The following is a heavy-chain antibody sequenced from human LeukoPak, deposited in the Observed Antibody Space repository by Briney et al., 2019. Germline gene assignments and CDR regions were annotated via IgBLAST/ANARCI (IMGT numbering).Heavy chain of an antibody. CDR2: IYYSGST. J-gene: IGHJ4*02. V-gene: IGHV4-39*07. CDR1: GGSISSSSYY. D-gene: IGHD5-24*01. CDR3: ARRTPDGYNYVFDY. Sequence: SETLSLTCTVSGGSISSSSYYWGWIRQPPGKGLEWIGSIYYSGSTYYNPSLKSRVTISVDTSKNQFSLKLSSVTAADTAVYYCARRTPDGYNYVFDYWGQGTLVTVSS.